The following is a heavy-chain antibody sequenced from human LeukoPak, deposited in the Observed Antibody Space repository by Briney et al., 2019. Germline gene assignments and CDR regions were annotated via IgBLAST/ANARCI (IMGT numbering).Heavy chain of an antibody. CDR1: GGSFSGYY. J-gene: IGHJ2*01. V-gene: IGHV4-34*01. D-gene: IGHD6-13*01. CDR2: INHSGST. CDR3: ARVYYSSSYDYWYFDL. Sequence: SETLSLTCAVYGGSFSGYYWSWIRQPPGKGLEWIGEINHSGSTNYNPSLKSRVTISVDTSKNQFSLRLSSVTAADTAVYYCARVYYSSSYDYWYFDLWGRGTLVTVSS.